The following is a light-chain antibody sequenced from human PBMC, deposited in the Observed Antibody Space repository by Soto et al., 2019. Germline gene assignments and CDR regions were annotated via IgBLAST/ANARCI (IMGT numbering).Light chain of an antibody. CDR2: EVS. Sequence: SALTQPASVSGSPGQSITISCTGTSSDIGSYNYVSWNQQHPGKAPKLIIYEVSDRPSGVSNRFSGSKSGNTASLTISGLQAEDEADHYCSSYRSSSTYVFGTGTKVTVL. J-gene: IGLJ1*01. CDR3: SSYRSSSTYV. V-gene: IGLV2-14*01. CDR1: SSDIGSYNY.